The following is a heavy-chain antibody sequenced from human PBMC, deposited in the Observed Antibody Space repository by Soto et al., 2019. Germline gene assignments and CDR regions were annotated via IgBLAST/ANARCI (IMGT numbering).Heavy chain of an antibody. V-gene: IGHV3-21*01. CDR1: GFTFSTYS. CDR2: ISGSGNYT. D-gene: IGHD4-4*01. J-gene: IGHJ4*02. Sequence: GGPLSLSCAASGFTFSTYSMNWVRQAPGKGLEWVSSISGSGNYTHYADFLRGRFTISRDNAKTSLYLQMNSLRAEDTAVYYCAREGINNYNEYYFDSWGQGTVVTVSS. CDR3: AREGINNYNEYYFDS.